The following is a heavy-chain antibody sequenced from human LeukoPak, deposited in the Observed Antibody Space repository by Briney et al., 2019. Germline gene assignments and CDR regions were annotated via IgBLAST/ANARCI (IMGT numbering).Heavy chain of an antibody. CDR2: INPNRSST. Sequence: VKVSCKASGYTFTGYYMHWVRQAPGQRLEWMGWINPNRSSTNYAQKVQGRVTMTRDTSIRTAYMELSRLRSDDTAVYYCASGLPLWDVWGSYRYGPFDYWGQGTLVTVSS. CDR1: GYTFTGYY. CDR3: ASGLPLWDVWGSYRYGPFDY. V-gene: IGHV1-2*02. D-gene: IGHD3-16*02. J-gene: IGHJ4*02.